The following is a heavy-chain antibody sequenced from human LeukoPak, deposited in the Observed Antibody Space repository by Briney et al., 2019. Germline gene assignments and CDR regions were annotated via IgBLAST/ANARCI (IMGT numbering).Heavy chain of an antibody. CDR1: GSPFSNYW. Sequence: GESLKISCKGSGSPFSNYWIGWVRQMPGKGLEWMGIIYPGDSDTRYSPSFQGQVTMSADKSISTAYLQWSSLKASDSAMYYCAKYYDTHGPDHWGQGTLVTVSS. J-gene: IGHJ4*02. V-gene: IGHV5-51*01. CDR2: IYPGDSDT. CDR3: AKYYDTHGPDH. D-gene: IGHD3-22*01.